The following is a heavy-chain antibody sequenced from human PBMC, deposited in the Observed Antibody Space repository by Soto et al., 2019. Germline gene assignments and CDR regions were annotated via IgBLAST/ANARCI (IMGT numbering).Heavy chain of an antibody. Sequence: PGGSLRLSCAASGFTVSSNYMSWVRQAPGKGLEWVSVIYSGGSTYYADSVKGRFTISRDNSKNTLYLQMNSLRAEDTAVYYCASHSGSYPAGDYYYGMDVWGQGTTVTISS. CDR1: GFTVSSNY. D-gene: IGHD1-26*01. CDR3: ASHSGSYPAGDYYYGMDV. V-gene: IGHV3-66*04. CDR2: IYSGGST. J-gene: IGHJ6*02.